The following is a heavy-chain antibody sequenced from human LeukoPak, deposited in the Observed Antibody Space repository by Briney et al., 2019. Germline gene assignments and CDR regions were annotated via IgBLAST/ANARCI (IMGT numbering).Heavy chain of an antibody. J-gene: IGHJ4*02. D-gene: IGHD5-24*01. CDR3: ARGQRRHIDMAPSFDY. CDR1: GFSLSSYA. V-gene: IGHV3-23*01. Sequence: GGSLRLSCTVSGFSLSSYAMSWVRLTPRKGLQWVSGIIGSGGSTYYADSVKGRFTISRDNSKNTLYLQMNSLRGEDTAVYSCARGQRRHIDMAPSFDYWGQGTLVTVSS. CDR2: IIGSGGST.